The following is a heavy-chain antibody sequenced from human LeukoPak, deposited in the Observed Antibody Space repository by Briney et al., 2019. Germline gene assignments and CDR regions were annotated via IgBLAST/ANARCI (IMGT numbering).Heavy chain of an antibody. CDR3: ARHSTYYYGSGSYYEDWFDP. D-gene: IGHD3-10*01. Sequence: SETLSLTCTVSGGSISSGSYYWGWIRQPPGKGLEWIGSIYYSGSTYYNPSLKSRVTISVDTSKNQFSLKLSSVTAADTAVYYCARHSTYYYGSGSYYEDWFDPWGQGTLVTVSS. J-gene: IGHJ5*02. CDR1: GGSISSGSYY. V-gene: IGHV4-39*01. CDR2: IYYSGST.